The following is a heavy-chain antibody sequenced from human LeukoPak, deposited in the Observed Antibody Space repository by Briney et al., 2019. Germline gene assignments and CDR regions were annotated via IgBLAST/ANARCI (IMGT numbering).Heavy chain of an antibody. D-gene: IGHD5-18*01. CDR3: AKCGYSYGYFDY. CDR2: ISGSGGST. Sequence: PGGSLRLSCAASGSTFSSYAMSWVRQAPGKGLEWVSAISGSGGSTYYADSVKGRFTISRDNSKNTLYLQMNSLRAEDTAVYYCAKCGYSYGYFDYWGQGTLVTVSS. V-gene: IGHV3-23*01. CDR1: GSTFSSYA. J-gene: IGHJ4*02.